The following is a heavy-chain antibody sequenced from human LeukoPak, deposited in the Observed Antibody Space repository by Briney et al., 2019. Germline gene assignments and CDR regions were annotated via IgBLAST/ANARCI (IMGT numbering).Heavy chain of an antibody. J-gene: IGHJ3*02. CDR2: ISDDGTRK. Sequence: GGSLRLSCAASGFTFSTYGIHWVRLAPGKGLERVAVISDDGTRKYYADSVQGRFTISRDNSRNTLYLQMNSLRAEDMAVYYCAREFSGYAFDIWGQGTMVTVSS. V-gene: IGHV3-30*03. CDR1: GFTFSTYG. CDR3: AREFSGYAFDI. D-gene: IGHD5-12*01.